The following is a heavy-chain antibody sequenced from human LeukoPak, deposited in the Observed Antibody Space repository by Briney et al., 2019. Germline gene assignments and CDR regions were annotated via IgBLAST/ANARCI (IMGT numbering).Heavy chain of an antibody. CDR3: ARSYDSSGSGFDY. CDR2: IYYSGST. CDR1: GGSISSYY. D-gene: IGHD3-22*01. V-gene: IGHV4-59*12. Sequence: SETLSLTCIVSGGSISSYYWSWIRQPPGKGLEWIGYIYYSGSTYYNPSLKSRVTISADRSKNQFSLKLSSVTAADTAVYYCARSYDSSGSGFDYWGQGTLVTVSS. J-gene: IGHJ4*02.